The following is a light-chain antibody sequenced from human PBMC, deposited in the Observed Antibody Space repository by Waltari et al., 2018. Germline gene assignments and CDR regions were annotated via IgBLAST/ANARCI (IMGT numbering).Light chain of an antibody. V-gene: IGKV1-33*01. CDR2: DAS. CDR3: QQYDNLPPFT. J-gene: IGKJ3*01. CDR1: QDISNY. Sequence: IQMNQSPSSLSASVGDRVTITCQASQDISNYLNWYQQKPGKAPKLLIYDASNLETGVPSRFSGSGSGTDFTFTISSLQSEDIATYYCQQYDNLPPFTFGPGTKVDIK.